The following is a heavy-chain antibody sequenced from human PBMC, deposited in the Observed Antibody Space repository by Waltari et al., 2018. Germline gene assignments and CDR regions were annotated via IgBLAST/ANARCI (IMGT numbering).Heavy chain of an antibody. CDR1: GGSFSGYY. CDR3: ARERAGYCGGGSCSSPPGF. CDR2: INHSGST. D-gene: IGHD2-15*01. Sequence: QVQLPQWGAGLLKPSETLSLTCAVYGGSFSGYYWSWIRQAPGKGLEWIGEINHSGSTKYNPSRESRRTISVDTSKNQFSLKVTSVTAADTAVYYCARERAGYCGGGSCSSPPGFWGQGTLVTVSS. V-gene: IGHV4-34*01. J-gene: IGHJ4*02.